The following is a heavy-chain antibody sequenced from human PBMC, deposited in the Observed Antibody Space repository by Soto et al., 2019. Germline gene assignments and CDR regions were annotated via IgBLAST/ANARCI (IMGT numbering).Heavy chain of an antibody. CDR2: IYYSGST. Sequence: PSETLSLTCTVSGGSISSYYWSWIRQPPGKGLEWIGYIYYSGSTNYNPSLKSRVTISVDTSKNQFSLKLSSVTAADTAVYYCARGGTDCSARTCYSQNTVFDYWGQGTLVTVSS. CDR3: ARGGTDCSARTCYSQNTVFDY. V-gene: IGHV4-59*01. D-gene: IGHD2-15*01. CDR1: GGSISSYY. J-gene: IGHJ4*02.